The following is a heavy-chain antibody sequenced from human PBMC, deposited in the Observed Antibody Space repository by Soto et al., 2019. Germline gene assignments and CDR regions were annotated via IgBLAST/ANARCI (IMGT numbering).Heavy chain of an antibody. CDR1: GDTFIKNT. CDR3: AGWTGYGRDALDT. V-gene: IGHV1-18*04. D-gene: IGHD3-9*01. CDR2: ITGDKGTT. Sequence: QVQVVQSGPEMRKPGASVRVSCKASGDTFIKNTISWVRQAPGQGLEWMGWITGDKGTTDYAENLRDRVTMTKDTSTPTVYMELRRLTSDDTAGYYCAGWTGYGRDALDTWGHGTRVTVSS. J-gene: IGHJ3*02.